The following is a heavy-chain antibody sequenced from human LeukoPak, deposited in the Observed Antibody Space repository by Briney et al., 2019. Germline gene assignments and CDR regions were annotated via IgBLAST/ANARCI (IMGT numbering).Heavy chain of an antibody. D-gene: IGHD6-13*01. Sequence: ASVKVSCEASGYTFTTHDINWVRQAAGQGLEWMGWMNPNSGNTGNARKFQGRVTMTRNTSISTAYMELTSLTSEDTAVYFCARIAAPGNRRLNFWGQGTLVTVSS. CDR3: ARIAAPGNRRLNF. CDR2: MNPNSGNT. CDR1: GYTFTTHD. J-gene: IGHJ4*02. V-gene: IGHV1-8*01.